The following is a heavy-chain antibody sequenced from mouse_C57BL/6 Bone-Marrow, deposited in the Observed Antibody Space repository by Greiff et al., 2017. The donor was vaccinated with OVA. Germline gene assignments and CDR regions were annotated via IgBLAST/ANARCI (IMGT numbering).Heavy chain of an antibody. J-gene: IGHJ1*03. V-gene: IGHV1-26*01. CDR2: INPNNGGT. CDR1: GYTFTDYY. CDR3: ARYGYDGYYWYVDV. Sequence: EVQLQQSGPELVKPGASVKISCKASGYTFTDYYMNWVKQSHGKSLEWIGDINPNNGGTSYNQKFKGKATLTVDKSSSTAYMELRSLTSEDSAVYYCARYGYDGYYWYVDVWGTGTTVTVSS. D-gene: IGHD2-3*01.